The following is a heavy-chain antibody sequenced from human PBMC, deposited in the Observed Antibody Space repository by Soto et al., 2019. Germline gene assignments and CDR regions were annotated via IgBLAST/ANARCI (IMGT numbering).Heavy chain of an antibody. CDR1: GFTFDDYA. Sequence: EVQLVESGGGLVQPGRSLRLSCAASGFTFDDYAMHWVRQAPGKGLEWVSGISWNSGSIGYAASVKGRFTISRDNAKNSLYLQINSLRAEDTALYYCAKAKYSSSSVYYYYYYGMDVWGQGTTVTVSS. CDR2: ISWNSGSI. V-gene: IGHV3-9*01. J-gene: IGHJ6*02. CDR3: AKAKYSSSSVYYYYYYGMDV. D-gene: IGHD6-6*01.